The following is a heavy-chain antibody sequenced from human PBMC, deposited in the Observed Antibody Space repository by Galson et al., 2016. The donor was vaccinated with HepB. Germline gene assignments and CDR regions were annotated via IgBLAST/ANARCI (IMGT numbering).Heavy chain of an antibody. CDR1: GYTFSNFW. CDR2: VHSDGNSA. Sequence: SLRLSCAASGYTFSNFWMHWVRQAPGKGLVWVSRVHSDGNSANYADSVKGRFTISRDNAKNTLYLQMTSLRVEDTAVYYCVREGLGGDRIQPWRHGMDVWGQGTTVTVSS. CDR3: VREGLGGDRIQPWRHGMDV. V-gene: IGHV3-74*01. D-gene: IGHD5-18*01. J-gene: IGHJ6*02.